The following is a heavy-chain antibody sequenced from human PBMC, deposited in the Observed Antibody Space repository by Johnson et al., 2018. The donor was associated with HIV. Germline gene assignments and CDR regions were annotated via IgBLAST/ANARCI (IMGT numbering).Heavy chain of an antibody. CDR1: GITFSDYA. D-gene: IGHD1-26*01. Sequence: VQLVESGGGVVQPGRSLRLSCAASGITFSDYAMHWVRQAPGKGLEWVANIKQDGSEKYYVDSVKGRFTISRDNSKNTLYLQMNSLRAEDTAVYYCARDKVDDAFDIWGQGTMVTVSS. J-gene: IGHJ3*02. CDR2: IKQDGSEK. CDR3: ARDKVDDAFDI. V-gene: IGHV3-7*01.